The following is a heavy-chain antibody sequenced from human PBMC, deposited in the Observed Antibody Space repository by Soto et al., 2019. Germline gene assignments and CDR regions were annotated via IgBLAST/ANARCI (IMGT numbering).Heavy chain of an antibody. CDR1: GYSFSSFW. J-gene: IGHJ4*02. CDR2: IHPGDSDT. V-gene: IGHV5-51*01. D-gene: IGHD2-2*01. CDR3: ARLKYLLPYSKYYFDY. Sequence: EVQLVQSGAEVKKPGESLRISCKGSGYSFSSFWIGWVRQMPGKGLEWMGIIHPGDSDTRYSPSFQGQVTISADKSVNTAYLQWSSLKASDTAMYYCARLKYLLPYSKYYFDYWGPGTPVTVSS.